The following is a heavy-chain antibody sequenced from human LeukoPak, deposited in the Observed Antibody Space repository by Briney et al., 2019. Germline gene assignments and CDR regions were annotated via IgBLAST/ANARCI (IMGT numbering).Heavy chain of an antibody. CDR3: ARGVVPAAGSWFDP. CDR2: IYYSGST. D-gene: IGHD2-2*01. J-gene: IGHJ5*02. CDR1: GVSISSYY. V-gene: IGHV4-59*01. Sequence: SETLSLTCTVSGVSISSYYGSWIRQPPGKGLEWIGYIYYSGSTNYNPSLKSRVTISVDTSKNQFSLKLSSVTAADTAVYYCARGVVPAAGSWFDPWGQGTLVTVSS.